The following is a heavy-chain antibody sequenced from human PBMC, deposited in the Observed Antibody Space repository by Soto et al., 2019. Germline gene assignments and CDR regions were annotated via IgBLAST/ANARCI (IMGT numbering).Heavy chain of an antibody. Sequence: GASVKVSCKTSGYTFTDYYIHWVRQAPGQGLEWMGWINPKSGGTDYAQNFQGRVTMTRDTSISTAYTELSRLRSDDTAVYYCAREYCRHGTCYCDYWGQGTLVTVSS. CDR2: INPKSGGT. V-gene: IGHV1-2*02. CDR3: AREYCRHGTCYCDY. CDR1: GYTFTDYY. D-gene: IGHD2-15*01. J-gene: IGHJ4*02.